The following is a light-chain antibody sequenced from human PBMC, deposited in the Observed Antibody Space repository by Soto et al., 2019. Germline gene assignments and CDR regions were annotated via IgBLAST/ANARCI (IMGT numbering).Light chain of an antibody. J-gene: IGLJ3*02. CDR1: SGSVSTRYY. CDR3: VLYMGSGIWV. CDR2: STS. V-gene: IGLV8-61*01. Sequence: QAVVTQEPSFSVSPGGTVTLPCGVSSGSVSTRYYPSWYQQTPGQAPRTLIYSTSTRSSGVPDRFSGSIVGNKAALTISGAQADDESDYYWVLYMGSGIWVFGGGTKLTVL.